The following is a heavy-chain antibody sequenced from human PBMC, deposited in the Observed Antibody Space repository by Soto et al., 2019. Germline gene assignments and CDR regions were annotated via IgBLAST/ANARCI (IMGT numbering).Heavy chain of an antibody. Sequence: QVQLVQSGAEVKKPGSSVKVSCKASGGTFSSYAISWVRQAPGQGLEWMGGIIPIFGTANYAQKFQGRVTITADESTSTAYMELSSLRSEDTAVYYCAGDSYDSSGIPLYCMDVWGQGTTVTVSS. CDR2: IIPIFGTA. V-gene: IGHV1-69*01. D-gene: IGHD3-22*01. CDR1: GGTFSSYA. J-gene: IGHJ6*02. CDR3: AGDSYDSSGIPLYCMDV.